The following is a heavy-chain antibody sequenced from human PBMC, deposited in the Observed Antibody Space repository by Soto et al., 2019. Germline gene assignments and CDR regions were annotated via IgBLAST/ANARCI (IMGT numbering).Heavy chain of an antibody. Sequence: QVELVEFGGGAVQPGRSLRLSCAASGFTFSKFAMHWVRQAPGKGLEWVAVISNDGRKKYYADSVTGRFTISRDNSNNTLSLQMNSLRLEDTAVYYCAKDISSYSGGYTYYFDYWGQGTLVTVSS. J-gene: IGHJ4*02. V-gene: IGHV3-30*18. D-gene: IGHD1-26*01. CDR1: GFTFSKFA. CDR3: AKDISSYSGGYTYYFDY. CDR2: ISNDGRKK.